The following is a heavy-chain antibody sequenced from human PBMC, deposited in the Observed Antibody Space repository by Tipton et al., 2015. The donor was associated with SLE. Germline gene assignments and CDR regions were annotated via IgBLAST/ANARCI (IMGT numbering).Heavy chain of an antibody. D-gene: IGHD6-19*01. J-gene: IGHJ2*01. CDR2: ISSSSSYI. Sequence: SGAEVKKPGSSVKVSCKASGGTFSSYSMNWVRQAPGKGLEWVSSISSSSSYIYYADSVKGRFTISRDNAKNSLYLQMNSLRAEDTAVYYCATTVDGSGWNWYFDLWGRGTLVTVSS. CDR3: ATTVDGSGWNWYFDL. CDR1: GGTFSSYS. V-gene: IGHV3-21*01.